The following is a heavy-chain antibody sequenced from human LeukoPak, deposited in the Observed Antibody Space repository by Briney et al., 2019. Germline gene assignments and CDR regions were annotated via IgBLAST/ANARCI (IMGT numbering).Heavy chain of an antibody. CDR3: ARHVDHWSSGGMDV. CDR2: IYPGDSDT. D-gene: IGHD2-21*01. CDR1: GYSFPTYW. J-gene: IGHJ6*02. V-gene: IGHV5-51*01. Sequence: GESLKISCEASGYSFPTYWIGWVRQMPGKGLEWVGIIYPGDSDTRYSPSFQGQVTISADKSISTAYLQWSSLKASDTAMYYCARHVDHWSSGGMDVWGQGTTVTVSS.